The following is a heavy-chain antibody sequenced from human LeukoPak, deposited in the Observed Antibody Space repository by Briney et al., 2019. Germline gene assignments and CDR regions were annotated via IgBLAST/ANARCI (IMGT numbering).Heavy chain of an antibody. CDR1: GASVSSSH. V-gene: IGHV4-59*02. CDR2: LSYTGKT. J-gene: IGHJ4*02. CDR3: SEGYFEPFDH. Sequence: SETLSLTCVVPGASVSSSHWNWIRQLPGKGLEWIGCLSYTGKTDYNPSLASRVTISLGTSENQVSLKLRSVTAADTAVYYCSEGYFEPFDHWGQGTLVTVSS. D-gene: IGHD2/OR15-2a*01.